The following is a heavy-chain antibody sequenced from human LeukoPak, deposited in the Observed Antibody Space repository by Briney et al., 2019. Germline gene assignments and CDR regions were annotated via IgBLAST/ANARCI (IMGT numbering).Heavy chain of an antibody. J-gene: IGHJ5*02. CDR2: INHSGST. D-gene: IGHD6-6*01. CDR3: ARSVPNWFDP. Sequence: SETLSLTCTVSGGSISSSSYYWGWIRQPPGKGLEWIGEINHSGSTNYNPSLKSRVTISVDTSKNQFSLKLSSVTAADTAVYYCARSVPNWFDPWGQGTLVTVSS. V-gene: IGHV4-39*01. CDR1: GGSISSSSYY.